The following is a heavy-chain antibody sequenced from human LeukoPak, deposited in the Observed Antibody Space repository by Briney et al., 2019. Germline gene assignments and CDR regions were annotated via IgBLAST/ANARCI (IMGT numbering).Heavy chain of an antibody. J-gene: IGHJ6*03. CDR1: VFTLSDLS. D-gene: IGHD2-2*01. CDR2: FDRKNGDT. V-gene: IGHV1-24*01. CDR3: ATGVFCATTTCPGYQHYYYFMDV. Sequence: GASVRVSSMVSVFTLSDLSMHWVRQALGKGRGWVGGFDRKNGDTIYAQRFRGRVTLTEDTSTGTAYMDLSSLSADDTAVYYCATGVFCATTTCPGYQHYYYFMDVWGKGTTVTVSS.